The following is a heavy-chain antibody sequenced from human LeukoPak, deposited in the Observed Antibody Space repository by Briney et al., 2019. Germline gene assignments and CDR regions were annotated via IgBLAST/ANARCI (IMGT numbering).Heavy chain of an antibody. V-gene: IGHV3-30-3*01. CDR3: ARVDPSFDIVVVPAAPPGY. Sequence: PGRSLRLSCAASGFTFSSYAMHWVRQAPGKGLEWVAVISYDGSNKYYADSVKGRFTISRDNSKNTLYLQMNSLRAEATGVYYCARVDPSFDIVVVPAAPPGYWGQGTLVTVSS. D-gene: IGHD2-2*01. J-gene: IGHJ4*02. CDR1: GFTFSSYA. CDR2: ISYDGSNK.